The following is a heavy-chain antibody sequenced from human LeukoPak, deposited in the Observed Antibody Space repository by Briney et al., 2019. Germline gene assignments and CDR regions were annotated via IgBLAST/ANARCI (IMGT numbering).Heavy chain of an antibody. Sequence: SETLSLTCTVSGGSISSGGYYWSWIRQHPGKDLEWIGYTYYSGSTYYNPSLKSRVTISVGTSKNQFSLKLSSVTAADTAVYYCARRVHGDYYFDYWGQGTLVTVSS. D-gene: IGHD4-17*01. CDR2: TYYSGST. V-gene: IGHV4-31*03. J-gene: IGHJ4*02. CDR1: GGSISSGGYY. CDR3: ARRVHGDYYFDY.